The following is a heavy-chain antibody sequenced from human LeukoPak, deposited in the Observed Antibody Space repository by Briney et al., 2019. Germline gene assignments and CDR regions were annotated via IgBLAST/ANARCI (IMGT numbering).Heavy chain of an antibody. CDR3: AGERGEEYSSGWYKTNYFYN. CDR2: GDYSGGT. D-gene: IGHD6-19*01. Sequence: PSETLSLTCTVSGDSFTSVTDYWAWIRQPPGKGLEWIASGDYSGGTYYNPSLESRVAISADMSKNQISLKLTSVTGADTAVYYCAGERGEEYSSGWYKTNYFYNWGQGIRVTVSS. J-gene: IGHJ4*02. V-gene: IGHV4-39*07. CDR1: GDSFTSVTDY.